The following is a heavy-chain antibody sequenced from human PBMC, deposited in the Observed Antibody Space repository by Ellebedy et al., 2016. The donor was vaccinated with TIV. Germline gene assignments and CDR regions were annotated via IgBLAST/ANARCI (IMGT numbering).Heavy chain of an antibody. CDR2: INPSGGST. V-gene: IGHV1-46*04. D-gene: IGHD6-19*01. Sequence: AASVKVSCKASGYTFPSYYMHWVRQAPGQGLEWMGIINPSGGSTTYAQKLQGRVTMTRDTSTSTVYMELSSLRSEDTAVYYCARARSSGWLHTPDYWGQGTLVTVSS. J-gene: IGHJ4*02. CDR3: ARARSSGWLHTPDY. CDR1: GYTFPSYY.